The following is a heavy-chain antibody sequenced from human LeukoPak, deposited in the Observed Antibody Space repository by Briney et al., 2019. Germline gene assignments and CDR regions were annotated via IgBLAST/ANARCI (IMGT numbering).Heavy chain of an antibody. CDR1: GYTFTTYW. CDR3: ARHQGGNKGIDY. J-gene: IGHJ4*02. Sequence: GESLKISCQGSGYTFTTYWIGWVRQLPGKGLEWMGIVYPGASDIRYSPSFQGQVTISADKSISTAYLKWNSLKASGTAMYYCARHQGGNKGIDYWGQGTLVTVSS. D-gene: IGHD3-16*01. V-gene: IGHV5-51*01. CDR2: VYPGASDI.